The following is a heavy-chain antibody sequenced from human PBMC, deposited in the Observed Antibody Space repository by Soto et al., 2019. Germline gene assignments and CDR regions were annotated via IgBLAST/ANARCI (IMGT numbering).Heavy chain of an antibody. D-gene: IGHD5-18*01. Sequence: GASVKXSCKASGYTFTRNFMHWVREAPGQGLEWMGVIQPRGTSTSYAQKFQGRVTMTRDTSTSTVYMELSSLRSEDTAVYYCARERDDSYGYPFDYWGQGAPVTVSS. CDR3: ARERDDSYGYPFDY. CDR1: GYTFTRNF. CDR2: IQPRGTST. J-gene: IGHJ4*02. V-gene: IGHV1-46*01.